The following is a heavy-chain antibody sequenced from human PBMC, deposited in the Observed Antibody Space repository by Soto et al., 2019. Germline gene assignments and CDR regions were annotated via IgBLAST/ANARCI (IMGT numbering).Heavy chain of an antibody. CDR3: AALLSLRYFDWFFDY. J-gene: IGHJ4*02. D-gene: IGHD3-9*01. Sequence: PSETLSLTCTVSGGSISSYYWSWIRQPPGKGLEWIGYIYYSGSTNYNPSLKSRVTISVDTSKNQFSLKLSSVTAADTAVYYCAALLSLRYFDWFFDYWVQGTLVTVSS. CDR1: GGSISSYY. V-gene: IGHV4-59*08. CDR2: IYYSGST.